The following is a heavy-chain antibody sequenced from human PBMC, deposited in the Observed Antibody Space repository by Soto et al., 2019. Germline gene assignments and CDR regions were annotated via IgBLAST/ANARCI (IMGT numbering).Heavy chain of an antibody. CDR2: FYYSGLT. Sequence: QVQLQESGPGLVKPSETLSLTCAVSGASMNTYYWSWIRQPPGKGLEWIGYFYYSGLTNYNPSLKSRVTISLDTSMNQFSLKLSSVTAADTAVYFCARGNTHGYYYMDVWGRGTTVTVSS. CDR3: ARGNTHGYYYMDV. D-gene: IGHD3-22*01. V-gene: IGHV4-59*08. CDR1: GASMNTYY. J-gene: IGHJ6*03.